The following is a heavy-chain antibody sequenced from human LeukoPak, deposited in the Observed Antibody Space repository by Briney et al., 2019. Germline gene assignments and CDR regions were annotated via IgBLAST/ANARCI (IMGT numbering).Heavy chain of an antibody. V-gene: IGHV3-21*01. CDR2: ISSSSSYI. J-gene: IGHJ4*02. CDR1: GFTFSSYS. D-gene: IGHD6-13*01. Sequence: PGGSLRLSCAASGFTFSSYSMNWARQAPGKGLEWVSSISSSSSYIYYADSVKGRFTISRDNAKNSLYLQMNSLRAEDTAVYYCARDRRYSSSWYEVPETPGHFDYWGQGTLVTVSS. CDR3: ARDRRYSSSWYEVPETPGHFDY.